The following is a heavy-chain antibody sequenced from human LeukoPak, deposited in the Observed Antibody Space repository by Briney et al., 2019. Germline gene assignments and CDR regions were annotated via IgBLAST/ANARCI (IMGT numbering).Heavy chain of an antibody. V-gene: IGHV4-39*01. CDR2: IYYSGST. D-gene: IGHD3-3*01. CDR3: ARQRTIFGVVINDWFDP. J-gene: IGHJ5*02. CDR1: GGSISSSSYY. Sequence: SETLSLTCTVSGGSISSSSYYWGWIRQPPGKGLEWIGSIYYSGSTYYNPSLKSRVTISVDTSKNQFSLKLSSVTAADTAVYYCARQRTIFGVVINDWFDPWGQGTLVTVST.